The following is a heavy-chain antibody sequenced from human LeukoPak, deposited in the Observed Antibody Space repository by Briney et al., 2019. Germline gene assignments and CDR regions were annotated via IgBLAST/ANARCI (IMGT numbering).Heavy chain of an antibody. Sequence: SGTLSLTCTVSGDSLTSGSRYWSWIRQPAGKGLEWIGHFYSSTRTTYNPSLESRVTISGDTAKNQVSLKLDSVTAADTAVYFCARCMSELDYGDYAYYYHMDVWGKGTTVTVSS. CDR2: FYSSTRT. V-gene: IGHV4-61*09. D-gene: IGHD4-17*01. CDR1: GDSLTSGSRY. J-gene: IGHJ6*04. CDR3: ARCMSELDYGDYAYYYHMDV.